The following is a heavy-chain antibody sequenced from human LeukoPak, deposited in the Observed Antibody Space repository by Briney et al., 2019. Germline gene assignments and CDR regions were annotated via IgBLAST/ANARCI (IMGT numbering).Heavy chain of an antibody. CDR3: AKDLAATQLSYFDY. J-gene: IGHJ4*02. CDR1: GFTFSSYE. D-gene: IGHD2-15*01. CDR2: ISGSGGST. V-gene: IGHV3-23*01. Sequence: GGSLRLSCAASGFTFSSYEMNWVRQAPGKGLEWVSAISGSGGSTYYADSVKGRFTISRDNSKNTLYLQMNSLRAEDTAVYYCAKDLAATQLSYFDYWGQGTLVTVSS.